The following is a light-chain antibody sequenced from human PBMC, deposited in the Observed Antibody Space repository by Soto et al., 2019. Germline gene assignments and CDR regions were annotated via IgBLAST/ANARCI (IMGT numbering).Light chain of an antibody. J-gene: IGLJ1*01. Sequence: QSVLTHPPSSSGTPRQRVTIACSGCSSNIGSNAVNWYRQLPGTAPKLLIHSNNQRPSGVPDRFSGSKSGTSASLAISGLQSEDEADYYCAAWDDSLNGYVFGTGTKVTVL. V-gene: IGLV1-44*01. CDR1: SSNIGSNA. CDR3: AAWDDSLNGYV. CDR2: SNN.